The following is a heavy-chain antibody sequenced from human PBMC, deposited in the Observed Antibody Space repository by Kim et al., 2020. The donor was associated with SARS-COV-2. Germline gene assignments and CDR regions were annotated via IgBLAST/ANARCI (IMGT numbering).Heavy chain of an antibody. CDR2: ISGDGGST. Sequence: GGSLRLSCAASGFTFDDYAMHWVRQAPGKGLEWVSLISGDGGSTYYADSVKGRFTISRDNSKNSLYLQMNSLRTEDTALYYCAKDREENYGGNSAPDDYWGQGTLVTVSS. CDR1: GFTFDDYA. V-gene: IGHV3-43*02. J-gene: IGHJ4*02. CDR3: AKDREENYGGNSAPDDY. D-gene: IGHD4-17*01.